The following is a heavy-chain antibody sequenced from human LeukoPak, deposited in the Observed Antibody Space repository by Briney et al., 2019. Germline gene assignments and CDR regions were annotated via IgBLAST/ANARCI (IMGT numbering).Heavy chain of an antibody. J-gene: IGHJ4*02. Sequence: ASVKVSCKASGYTFTSYGISWVRQAPGQGLEWMGWISAYNGNTNYAQKLQGRVTMTTDTSTSTAHMELRSLRSDDTAVYYCAREAARRGVFDYWGQGTLVTVSS. CDR1: GYTFTSYG. V-gene: IGHV1-18*04. CDR2: ISAYNGNT. D-gene: IGHD3-10*01. CDR3: AREAARRGVFDY.